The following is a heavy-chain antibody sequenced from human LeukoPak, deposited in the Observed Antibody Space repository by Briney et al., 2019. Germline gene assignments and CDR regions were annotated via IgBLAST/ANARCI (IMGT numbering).Heavy chain of an antibody. J-gene: IGHJ5*02. Sequence: GGSLRLSCAASGFTFDDYSMHWVRQAPGKGLEWVSGISWNSGSIGYADSVKGLFTISRDNAKNSLYPQMNSLRAEDTALYYCAEDGRFDTWGQGTLVTVSS. V-gene: IGHV3-9*01. CDR1: GFTFDDYS. CDR2: ISWNSGSI. CDR3: AEDGRFDT.